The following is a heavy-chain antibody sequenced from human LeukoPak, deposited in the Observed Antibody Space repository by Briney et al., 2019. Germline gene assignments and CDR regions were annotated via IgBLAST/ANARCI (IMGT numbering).Heavy chain of an antibody. D-gene: IGHD3-9*01. CDR3: ARDDHNVLTDNFDY. V-gene: IGHV3-9*01. CDR1: GFTFGDYA. Sequence: GRSPRLSCAASGFTFGDYAMHWVRQAPGKGLEWLSGINWDDGGIVYAQSVRGRFTISRDNAKNSLYLQMNSLRPEDTALYYCARDDHNVLTDNFDYWGPGTLVTVSS. CDR2: INWDDGGI. J-gene: IGHJ4*02.